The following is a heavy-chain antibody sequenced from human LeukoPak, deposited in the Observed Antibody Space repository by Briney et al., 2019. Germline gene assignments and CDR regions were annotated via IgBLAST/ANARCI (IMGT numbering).Heavy chain of an antibody. CDR1: GFTFSSYW. Sequence: GGSLRLSCAASGFTFSSYWMHWLRQAPGKGLVWVSRINSDGSSTRYADSVKGRFTISRDNAKNTLYLQMNSLRAEDTAVYYCARVNDILAGYYLGGAFDPWGQGTLVTVSS. CDR2: INSDGSST. V-gene: IGHV3-74*01. J-gene: IGHJ5*02. CDR3: ARVNDILAGYYLGGAFDP. D-gene: IGHD3-9*01.